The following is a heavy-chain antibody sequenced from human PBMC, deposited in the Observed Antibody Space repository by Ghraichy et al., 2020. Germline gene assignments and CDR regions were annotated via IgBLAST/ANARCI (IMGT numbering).Heavy chain of an antibody. CDR1: GFTFSSYA. CDR2: ISGSGGST. Sequence: GALRLSCAASGFTFSSYAMSWVRQAPGKGLEWVSAISGSGGSTYYADSVKGRFTISRDNSKNTLYLQMNSLRAEDTAVYYCAKEIDSGYEIYYFDYWGQGTLVTVSS. V-gene: IGHV3-23*01. CDR3: AKEIDSGYEIYYFDY. D-gene: IGHD5-12*01. J-gene: IGHJ4*02.